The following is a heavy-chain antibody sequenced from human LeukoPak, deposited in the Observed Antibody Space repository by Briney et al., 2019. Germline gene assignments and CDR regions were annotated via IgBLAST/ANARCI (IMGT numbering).Heavy chain of an antibody. V-gene: IGHV4-34*01. Sequence: SETLSLTCAVYVGCFSGYYWSWIRQPPGKGLEWIGEINHSGSTNYNPSLKSRVSISVVTSKNQFSLKLSSVTAADTAVYYCARQREGYFDLWGRGTRVTVSS. J-gene: IGHJ2*01. CDR1: VGCFSGYY. CDR3: ARQREGYFDL. CDR2: INHSGST.